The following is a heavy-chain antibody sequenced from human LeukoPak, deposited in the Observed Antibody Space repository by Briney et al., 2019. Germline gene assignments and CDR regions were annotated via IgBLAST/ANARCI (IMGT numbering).Heavy chain of an antibody. CDR2: INHSGST. V-gene: IGHV4-34*01. Sequence: SETLSLTCAVYGGSFSGYYWSWIRQPPGKGLEWIGEINHSGSTNYNPSLKSRVTISVDTSKNQFSLKLSSVTAADTAVYYCARGGVTMIVGVFDYWGQGTLVTVSS. J-gene: IGHJ4*02. D-gene: IGHD3-22*01. CDR3: ARGGVTMIVGVFDY. CDR1: GGSFSGYY.